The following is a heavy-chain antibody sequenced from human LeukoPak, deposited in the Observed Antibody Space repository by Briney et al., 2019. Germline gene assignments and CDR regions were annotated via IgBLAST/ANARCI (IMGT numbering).Heavy chain of an antibody. V-gene: IGHV3-21*01. CDR1: GFTFSSYW. CDR2: ISSGSSYI. CDR3: ARAHYYYDRTGFDY. D-gene: IGHD3-22*01. J-gene: IGHJ4*02. Sequence: GGSLRLSCAASGFTFSSYWMSWVRQAPGKGLEWVSFISSGSSYIYYADSVKGRFTISRDNAKNSLYLQMNSLRAEDTAVYYCARAHYYYDRTGFDYWGQGTLVTVSS.